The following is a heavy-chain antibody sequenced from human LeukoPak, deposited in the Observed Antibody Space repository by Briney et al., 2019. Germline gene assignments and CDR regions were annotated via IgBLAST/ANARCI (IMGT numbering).Heavy chain of an antibody. CDR1: GLTFSGDW. CDR3: ARDWHYAMDV. CDR2: INHDGITT. V-gene: IGHV3-74*01. J-gene: IGHJ6*02. Sequence: PGGSLRLSCAASGLTFSGDWMHWVRQAPGKGLVWVSHINHDGITTTYADSAKGRFTISRDNTKNTVFLQMNSLRAEDTAVYYCARDWHYAMDVWGQGTTVTVSS.